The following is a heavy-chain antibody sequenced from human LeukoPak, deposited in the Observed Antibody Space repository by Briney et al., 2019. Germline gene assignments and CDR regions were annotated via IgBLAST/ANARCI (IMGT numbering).Heavy chain of an antibody. Sequence: SGPTLVKPTQTLTLTCTFSGFSLTTNEVAVGWIRQPPGKALEWLALIFWDGDKRYSPSLKGRLTITKDTSKNQVVLIMTNVDPVDTGTYYCAHSPTPEFGIQYYMDAWGNGTTVTVSS. CDR2: IFWDGDK. V-gene: IGHV2-5*02. D-gene: IGHD1-14*01. J-gene: IGHJ6*03. CDR3: AHSPTPEFGIQYYMDA. CDR1: GFSLTTNEVA.